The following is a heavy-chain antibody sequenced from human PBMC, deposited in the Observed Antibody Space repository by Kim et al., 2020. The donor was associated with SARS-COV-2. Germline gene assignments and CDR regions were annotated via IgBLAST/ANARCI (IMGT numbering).Heavy chain of an antibody. V-gene: IGHV4-4*07. D-gene: IGHD6-13*01. CDR1: RGSISGYY. Sequence: SETLSLTCTVSRGSISGYYWTWIRQPAGKGLEWIGRIYTSGNTNYNPSLESRVTMSVDTSKTQFSLELTSVTAADTAVYYCARGLTAAGANNFDYWGQGT. CDR2: IYTSGNT. J-gene: IGHJ4*02. CDR3: ARGLTAAGANNFDY.